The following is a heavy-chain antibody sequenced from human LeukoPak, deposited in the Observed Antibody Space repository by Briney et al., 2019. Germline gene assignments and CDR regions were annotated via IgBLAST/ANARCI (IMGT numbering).Heavy chain of an antibody. CDR1: GGSISYYY. CDR3: ARELYSSLVYYFDY. D-gene: IGHD3-22*01. V-gene: IGHV4-4*07. CDR2: IYTSGST. Sequence: SETLSLTCTVSGGSISYYYWTWIRQPAGKGLEWIGRIYTSGSTNYNPSLKSRVTMSVDTSKNQFFLKLSSVTAADTAVYYCARELYSSLVYYFDYWGQGALVTVSS. J-gene: IGHJ4*02.